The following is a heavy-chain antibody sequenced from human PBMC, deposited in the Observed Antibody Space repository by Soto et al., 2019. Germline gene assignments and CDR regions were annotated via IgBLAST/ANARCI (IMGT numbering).Heavy chain of an antibody. Sequence: EAQLLESGGGLVQPGGSLRLSCAASGFTFSFYAMSWVRQAPGKGLEWVSTLTGNGGDTYYADSVKGRFIISRDNSENTMYLQMNSLRVDDTAGYYCAKDREYSYGWDYWGQGTLVTVSS. CDR2: LTGNGGDT. J-gene: IGHJ4*02. CDR3: AKDREYSYGWDY. CDR1: GFTFSFYA. D-gene: IGHD5-18*01. V-gene: IGHV3-23*01.